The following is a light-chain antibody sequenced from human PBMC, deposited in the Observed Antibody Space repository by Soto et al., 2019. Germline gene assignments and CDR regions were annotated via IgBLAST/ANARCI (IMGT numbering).Light chain of an antibody. CDR1: MSNFVSNY. Sequence: QSALTNTASECGTTGQRVSSSCTKSMSNFVSNYVYWYQQLPGTAPKLLIYKNNQRPSGVPDRFSGSKSGTSASLAISGLRSEDEADYYCAAWDDSLSVSYVFGTGTKVTVL. CDR2: KNN. J-gene: IGLJ1*01. CDR3: AAWDDSLSVSYV. V-gene: IGLV1-47*01.